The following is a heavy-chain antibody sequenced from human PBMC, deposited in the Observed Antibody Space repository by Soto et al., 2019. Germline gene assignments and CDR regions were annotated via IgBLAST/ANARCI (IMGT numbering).Heavy chain of an antibody. CDR2: INHVGSEI. CDR3: AKDPNLGPGALSYYYGMDV. V-gene: IGHV3-7*01. D-gene: IGHD3-10*01. J-gene: IGHJ6*02. CDR1: GFTFSSSL. Sequence: GGSLRLSCAASGFTFSSSLMSWVRQAPGKRLEWVADINHVGSEISYVDSVKGRFTVSRDNTKNSVYLQMNSLRVEDTALYYCAKDPNLGPGALSYYYGMDVWGQGTTVTVSS.